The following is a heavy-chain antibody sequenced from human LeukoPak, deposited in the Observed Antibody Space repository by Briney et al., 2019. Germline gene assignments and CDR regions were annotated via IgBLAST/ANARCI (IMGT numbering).Heavy chain of an antibody. J-gene: IGHJ4*02. CDR3: ARGRSGSYNSYFDY. V-gene: IGHV1-69*05. Sequence: ASVKVSCKASGGTFSSYAISWVRQAPGQGLEWMGGIIPIFGTANYAQKFQGRVTITTDESTSTAYMELSSLRSEDTAAYYCARGRSGSYNSYFDYWGQGTLVTVSS. CDR2: IIPIFGTA. D-gene: IGHD1-26*01. CDR1: GGTFSSYA.